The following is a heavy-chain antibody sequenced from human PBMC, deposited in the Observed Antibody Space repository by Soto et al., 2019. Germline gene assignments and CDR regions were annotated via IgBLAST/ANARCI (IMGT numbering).Heavy chain of an antibody. J-gene: IGHJ6*02. Sequence: GSLRLSCAASGFMFSTYLMSWVRQAPGKGLEWVANIKQDGNEKFYVDSVKGRFTISRDNAKKSLYLQMNGLRADDTAVYYCVGALTYEVPYYYYGMDVWGQGTTVTVSS. D-gene: IGHD3-16*01. CDR3: VGALTYEVPYYYYGMDV. V-gene: IGHV3-7*01. CDR1: GFMFSTYL. CDR2: IKQDGNEK.